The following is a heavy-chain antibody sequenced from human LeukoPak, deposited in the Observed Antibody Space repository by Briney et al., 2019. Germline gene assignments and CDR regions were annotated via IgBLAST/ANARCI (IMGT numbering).Heavy chain of an antibody. V-gene: IGHV1-18*01. CDR1: GYTFTNYG. D-gene: IGHD3-10*01. Sequence: ASVKVSCRASGYTFTNYGIIWVRQARGQGLEWMGWISAYNGDTNYAQKVKGRVTMTTDTSTRTAYMELRSLRSDDTAVYHCARANGSGIWAFDIWGQGTMVTVSS. J-gene: IGHJ3*02. CDR2: ISAYNGDT. CDR3: ARANGSGIWAFDI.